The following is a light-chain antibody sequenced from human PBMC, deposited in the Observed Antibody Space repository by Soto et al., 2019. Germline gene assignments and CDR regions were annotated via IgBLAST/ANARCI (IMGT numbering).Light chain of an antibody. J-gene: IGKJ1*01. CDR2: AAS. Sequence: DIQMTQSPSSRSASVGDRVTITCRASQSIVTYLNWYLQKPGKAPKLLIYAASNLQSGVPSRFSGSGSGTDFTLTISSLQPEDFATYFCQQSYSTPPWTFGQGTKVDI. CDR1: QSIVTY. V-gene: IGKV1-39*01. CDR3: QQSYSTPPWT.